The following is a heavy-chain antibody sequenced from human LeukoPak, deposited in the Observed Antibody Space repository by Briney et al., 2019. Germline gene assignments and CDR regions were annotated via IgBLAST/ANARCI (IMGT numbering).Heavy chain of an antibody. CDR3: AELGITMIGGV. V-gene: IGHV3-23*01. CDR1: GFTFSTFA. D-gene: IGHD3-10*02. J-gene: IGHJ6*04. CDR2: IFPSGGEI. Sequence: GGSLRLSCEASGFTFSTFAMIWVRQPPGKGLEWVSSIFPSGGEIHYADSVKGRFTISRDNAKNSLYLQMNRLRAEDTAVYYCAELGITMIGGVWGKGTTVTISS.